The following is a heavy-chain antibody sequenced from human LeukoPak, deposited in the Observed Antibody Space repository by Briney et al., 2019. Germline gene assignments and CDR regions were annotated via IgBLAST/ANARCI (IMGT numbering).Heavy chain of an antibody. D-gene: IGHD3-22*01. V-gene: IGHV3-23*01. Sequence: PGGSLRLSCAASGFTFGSYCMSWVRQAPGKGLEWVAFITPNADRTSYADSVEGRFTISRDNPRNTLYMQMNSVRDEDTAVYYCAIMHGYYDGSGYWVQWGQGTLVTVSS. CDR1: GFTFGSYC. CDR2: ITPNADRT. J-gene: IGHJ1*01. CDR3: AIMHGYYDGSGYWVQ.